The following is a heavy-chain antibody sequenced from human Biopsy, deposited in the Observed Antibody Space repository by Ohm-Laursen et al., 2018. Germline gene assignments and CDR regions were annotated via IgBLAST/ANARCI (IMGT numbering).Heavy chain of an antibody. CDR2: VYWENDK. J-gene: IGHJ3*01. CDR3: AHVVITYGGIIALDAFDV. CDR1: GFSLSSHGVG. Sequence: TQTLTLTCTFSGFSLSSHGVGVGWIRQPPGEGLEWLAIVYWENDKRYSPSLWSRLNIWKDASKNRVVLTLTDMDPVDIATYYCAHVVITYGGIIALDAFDVWGQGSMVIVSS. V-gene: IGHV2-5*02. D-gene: IGHD3-16*02.